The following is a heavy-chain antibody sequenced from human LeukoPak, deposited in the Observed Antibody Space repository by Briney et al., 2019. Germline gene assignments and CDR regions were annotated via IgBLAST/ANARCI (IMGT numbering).Heavy chain of an antibody. D-gene: IGHD3-10*01. CDR2: INWNGGST. CDR3: ARSRPYGSGSYDY. Sequence: GGSLRLSCAASGFTFDDYGMSWVRQAPGKGLEWVSGINWNGGSTGYADSVKGRFTISRDNSKNTLYLQMNSLRAEDTAVYYCARSRPYGSGSYDYWGQGTLVTVSS. CDR1: GFTFDDYG. J-gene: IGHJ4*02. V-gene: IGHV3-20*04.